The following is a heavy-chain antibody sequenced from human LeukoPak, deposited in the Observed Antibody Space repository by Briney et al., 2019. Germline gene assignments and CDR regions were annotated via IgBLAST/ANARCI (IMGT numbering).Heavy chain of an antibody. J-gene: IGHJ4*02. Sequence: PGGSLRLSCAASGFTFCDSYMSWIRQTPGKGLEWLSYISSSSSDTNYADSVKGRFTISRDNAKNSLYLQMNSLRAEDTAVYYCARGSRTIELGDDYWGQGTLVTVSS. D-gene: IGHD5-24*01. V-gene: IGHV3-11*06. CDR2: ISSSSSDT. CDR1: GFTFCDSY. CDR3: ARGSRTIELGDDY.